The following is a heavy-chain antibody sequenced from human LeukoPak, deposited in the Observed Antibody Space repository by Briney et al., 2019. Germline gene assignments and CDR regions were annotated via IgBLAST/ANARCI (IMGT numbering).Heavy chain of an antibody. J-gene: IGHJ5*02. Sequence: GGSLRLSCAASGFTFSSYGMHWVRQAPGKGLEWVAVISYDRSSKYCADSVKGRFTISRDNSKNTLYLQINSLSFDDTAIYYCARDTSSVPHSINWANNRFDPWGQGTLVTVSS. D-gene: IGHD1-1*01. V-gene: IGHV3-30*03. CDR2: ISYDRSSK. CDR1: GFTFSSYG. CDR3: ARDTSSVPHSINWANNRFDP.